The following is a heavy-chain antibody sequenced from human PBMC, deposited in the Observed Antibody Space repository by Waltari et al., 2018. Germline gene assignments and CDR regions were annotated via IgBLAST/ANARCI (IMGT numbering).Heavy chain of an antibody. CDR2: ISHDGNMK. CDR3: AKEIEGATGGFDV. J-gene: IGHJ6*02. D-gene: IGHD1-26*01. Sequence: QVQLVESGGGVVQPGKSLTLSCTASGFAFGDFGMHWVRQAPGKGLEWGAVISHDGNMKYYPDSGRGRFTVSRDNSENTLLLQMRSLKTEDTAVYYCAKEIEGATGGFDVWGQGTTV. CDR1: GFAFGDFG. V-gene: IGHV3-30*18.